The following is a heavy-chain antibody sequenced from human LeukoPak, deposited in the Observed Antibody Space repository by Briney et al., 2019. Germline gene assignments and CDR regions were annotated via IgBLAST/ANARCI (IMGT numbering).Heavy chain of an antibody. J-gene: IGHJ3*02. CDR3: ARERRYYYDSRYAFDI. V-gene: IGHV4-34*01. Sequence: PSETLSLTCAVYGGSFSGYYWSWIRQPPGKGLEWIGEINHSRSINYNPSLKSRVTISVDTSKNQFSLKLSSVTAADTAVYYCARERRYYYDSRYAFDIWGQGTMVTVSS. CDR1: GGSFSGYY. D-gene: IGHD3-22*01. CDR2: INHSRSI.